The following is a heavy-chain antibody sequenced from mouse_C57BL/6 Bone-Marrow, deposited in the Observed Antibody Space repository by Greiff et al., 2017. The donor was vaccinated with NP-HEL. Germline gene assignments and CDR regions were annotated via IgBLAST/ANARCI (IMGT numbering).Heavy chain of an antibody. J-gene: IGHJ1*03. V-gene: IGHV5-12*01. CDR3: ARGGDGYYDWYFEV. Sequence: EVQGVESGGGLVQPGGSLKLSCAASGFTFSDYYMYWVRQTPEKRLEWVAYISNGGGSTYYPDTVQGRFTISRDNAKNTLYLQMSRLKSEDTAMYYCARGGDGYYDWYFEVWGTGTTVTVSS. CDR1: GFTFSDYY. D-gene: IGHD2-3*01. CDR2: ISNGGGST.